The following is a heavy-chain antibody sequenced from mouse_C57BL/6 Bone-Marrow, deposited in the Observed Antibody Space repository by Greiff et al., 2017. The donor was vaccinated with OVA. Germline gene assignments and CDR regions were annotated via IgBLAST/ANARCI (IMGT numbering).Heavy chain of an antibody. Sequence: EVKVVESGEGLVKPGGSLKLSCAASGFTFSSYAMSWVRQTPEKRLEWVAYISSCGDYIYYADTVKGRFTISRDNARNTLYLQMSSLKSEDTAMYYCTRLLDAMDYWGQGTSVTVSS. CDR2: ISSCGDYI. CDR1: GFTFSSYA. CDR3: TRLLDAMDY. J-gene: IGHJ4*01. D-gene: IGHD2-1*01. V-gene: IGHV5-9-1*02.